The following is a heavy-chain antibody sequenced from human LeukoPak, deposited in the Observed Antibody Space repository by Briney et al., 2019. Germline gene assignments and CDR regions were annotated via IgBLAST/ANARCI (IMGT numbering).Heavy chain of an antibody. D-gene: IGHD1-7*01. CDR2: INPNSGGT. Sequence: ASVKVSCKASGYTFTGHYMHWVRQAPGQGLERMGWINPNSGGTNYAQKFQGRVTMTRDTSISTAYMELSRLRSDDTAVYYCARDGNWNYHPFDPWGQGTLVTVSS. J-gene: IGHJ5*02. CDR3: ARDGNWNYHPFDP. V-gene: IGHV1-2*02. CDR1: GYTFTGHY.